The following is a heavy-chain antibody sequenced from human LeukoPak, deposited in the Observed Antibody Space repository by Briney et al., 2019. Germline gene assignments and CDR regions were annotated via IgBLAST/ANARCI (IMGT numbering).Heavy chain of an antibody. CDR2: ISGSGGST. CDR3: AKDLLRLITMVRGVITTGAFDI. Sequence: GGSLRLSCAASGFTFSSYGMSWVRQAPGKGLEWVSAISGSGGSTYYADSVKGRFTISRDNSKNTLYLQMNSLRAEDTAVYYCAKDLLRLITMVRGVITTGAFDIGGQGTMVTVSS. J-gene: IGHJ3*02. D-gene: IGHD3-10*01. CDR1: GFTFSSYG. V-gene: IGHV3-23*01.